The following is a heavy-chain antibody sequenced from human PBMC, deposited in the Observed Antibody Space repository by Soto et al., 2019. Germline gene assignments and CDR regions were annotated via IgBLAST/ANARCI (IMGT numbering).Heavy chain of an antibody. J-gene: IGHJ4*02. V-gene: IGHV3-23*01. Sequence: EVQLLESGGGLVQPGGSLRLSCSASGFTFSSYAMSWVRQAPGKGLEWVSAISGSGGSTYYADSVKGRFTISRDNSKNTRYLQMNSLRAEDTAVYYCAKDLRGGSPTFYYWSQGTLVTVSS. CDR2: ISGSGGST. CDR3: AKDLRGGSPTFYY. CDR1: GFTFSSYA. D-gene: IGHD5-12*01.